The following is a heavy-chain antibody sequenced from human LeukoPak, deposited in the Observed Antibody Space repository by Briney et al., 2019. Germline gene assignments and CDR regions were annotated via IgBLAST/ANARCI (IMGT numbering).Heavy chain of an antibody. J-gene: IGHJ3*02. CDR1: GGSISSGGYY. CDR3: ARGVYSSGWYGTGAFDI. Sequence: PSETQSLTCTVSGGSISSGGYYWSWIRQHPGKGLEWIGYIYYSGSTYYNPSLKSRVTISVDTSKNQFSLKLSSVTAADTAVYYCARGVYSSGWYGTGAFDIWGQGTMVTVSS. D-gene: IGHD6-19*01. CDR2: IYYSGST. V-gene: IGHV4-31*03.